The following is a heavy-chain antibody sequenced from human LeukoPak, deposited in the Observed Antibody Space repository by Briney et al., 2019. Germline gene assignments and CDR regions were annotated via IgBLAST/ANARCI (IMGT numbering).Heavy chain of an antibody. V-gene: IGHV3-21*01. D-gene: IGHD6-19*01. Sequence: PGGSLRLSCAASGFTFSSFSMNWVRQAPGKGLEWVSSISSRSSYIYYADSVKGRFAISRDNAKNSLYLQMNSLRAEDTAVYYCASQAPSAVAGPGDLTHFDYWGQGTLVTVSS. CDR1: GFTFSSFS. CDR3: ASQAPSAVAGPGDLTHFDY. CDR2: ISSRSSYI. J-gene: IGHJ4*02.